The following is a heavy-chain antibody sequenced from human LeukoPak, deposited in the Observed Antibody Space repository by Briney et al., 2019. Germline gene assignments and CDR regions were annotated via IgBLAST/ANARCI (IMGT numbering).Heavy chain of an antibody. D-gene: IGHD4-11*01. CDR2: IYSGGRI. CDR1: GGSISSSSYY. J-gene: IGHJ3*02. CDR3: ARAPWAYGNYVHAFDI. V-gene: IGHV4-39*07. Sequence: SETLSLTCTVSGGSISSSSYYWGWIRQPPGKGLEWIGSIYSGGRIYYNPSLKSRVSISIDTSNNDLSLKVTSVTAADTAGYYCARAPWAYGNYVHAFDIWGQGTMVTVSS.